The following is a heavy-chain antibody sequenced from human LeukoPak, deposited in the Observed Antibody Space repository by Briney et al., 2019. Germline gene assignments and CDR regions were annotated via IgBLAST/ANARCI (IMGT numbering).Heavy chain of an antibody. Sequence: PGGSLRLSCAASGFTFSSYWISWVRQAPGKGLEWVANIKQDGSEKYYVDSVKGRFTISRDNAKNSLYLQMNSLRAEDTAVYYCARVGALVVVTATYFDYWGQGTLVTVFS. J-gene: IGHJ4*02. CDR2: IKQDGSEK. V-gene: IGHV3-7*01. CDR1: GFTFSSYW. CDR3: ARVGALVVVTATYFDY. D-gene: IGHD2-21*02.